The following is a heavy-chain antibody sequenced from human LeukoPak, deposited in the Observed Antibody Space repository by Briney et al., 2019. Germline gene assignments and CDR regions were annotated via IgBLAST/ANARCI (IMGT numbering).Heavy chain of an antibody. CDR2: IKQDGSEK. Sequence: GGSLRLSCAASGFTFSSYWMSWVRQAPGKGLEWVANIKQDGSEKYYVDSVKGRFTISRDNAKNSLYLRMNSLRAEDTAVYYCASFGYSSSWYFDYWGQGTLVTVSS. J-gene: IGHJ4*02. D-gene: IGHD6-13*01. CDR1: GFTFSSYW. V-gene: IGHV3-7*03. CDR3: ASFGYSSSWYFDY.